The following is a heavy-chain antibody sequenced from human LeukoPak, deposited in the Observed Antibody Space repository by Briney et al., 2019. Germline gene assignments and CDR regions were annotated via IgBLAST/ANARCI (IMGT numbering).Heavy chain of an antibody. V-gene: IGHV4-38-2*02. D-gene: IGHD4-17*01. CDR3: ARVGVTTGVFFVANFDY. Sequence: SETLSLTCTVSGYSISSGYYWGWIRQPPGKGLEWIGSIYHSGSTYYNPSLKSRVTISVDTSKNQFSLKLSSVTAADTAVYYCARVGVTTGVFFVANFDYWGQGTLVTVSS. J-gene: IGHJ4*02. CDR1: GYSISSGYY. CDR2: IYHSGST.